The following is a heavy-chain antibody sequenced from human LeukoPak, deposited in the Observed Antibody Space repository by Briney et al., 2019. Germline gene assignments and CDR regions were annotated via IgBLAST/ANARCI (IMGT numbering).Heavy chain of an antibody. CDR3: AREWYYYGSGSSGSFDY. J-gene: IGHJ4*02. D-gene: IGHD3-10*01. CDR2: FSGSGGST. V-gene: IGHV3-23*01. CDR1: GFTFSSYA. Sequence: GGSLRLSCAASGFTFSSYAMSWVRQAPGKGLEWVSTFSGSGGSTHYADSVKGRFTISRDNSKNTLYLQMNSLRAEDTAVYYCAREWYYYGSGSSGSFDYWGQGTLVTVSS.